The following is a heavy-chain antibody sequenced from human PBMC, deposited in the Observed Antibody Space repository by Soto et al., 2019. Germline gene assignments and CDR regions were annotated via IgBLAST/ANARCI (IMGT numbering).Heavy chain of an antibody. Sequence: PGGSLRLSCAASGFTFSSYAMSWVRQAPGKGLEWVSAISGSGGSTYYADSVKGRFTISRDNSKNTLYLQMNSLRAEDTAVYYCAXAGVSGYYGSGSYCIDYWGQGTLVTVSS. CDR3: AXAGVSGYYGSGSYCIDY. D-gene: IGHD3-10*01. CDR1: GFTFSSYA. CDR2: ISGSGGST. V-gene: IGHV3-23*01. J-gene: IGHJ4*02.